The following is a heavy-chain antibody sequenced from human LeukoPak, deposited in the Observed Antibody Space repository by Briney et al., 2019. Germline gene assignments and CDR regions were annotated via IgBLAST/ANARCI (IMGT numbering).Heavy chain of an antibody. J-gene: IGHJ6*04. V-gene: IGHV1-18*04. Sequence: GASVKVSCKASGFSLRSFSIDWVRQAPGQGLEWLGWISAYNGDVHYAQKFQDRLTMTTDTSTNTAYLELRSLRSDDTAVYYCARDLYYDALTGHEILYYYHIDVWGKGTTVTVSS. CDR3: ARDLYYDALTGHEILYYYHIDV. D-gene: IGHD3-9*01. CDR2: ISAYNGDV. CDR1: GFSLRSFS.